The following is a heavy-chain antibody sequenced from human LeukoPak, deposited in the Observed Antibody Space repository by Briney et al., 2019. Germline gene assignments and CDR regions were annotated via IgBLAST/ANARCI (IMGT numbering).Heavy chain of an antibody. CDR1: GFSFSTYS. Sequence: GGSLRLSCAASGFSFSTYSMIWVRQAPGKGLEWVSSVSGTSEYIYYADSVRGRFTISRDNAKNTVYLQMNSLRAEDTAVYYCVRWYSSGWYSDYWGQGTLVTVSS. J-gene: IGHJ4*02. D-gene: IGHD6-19*01. CDR3: VRWYSSGWYSDY. CDR2: VSGTSEYI. V-gene: IGHV3-21*06.